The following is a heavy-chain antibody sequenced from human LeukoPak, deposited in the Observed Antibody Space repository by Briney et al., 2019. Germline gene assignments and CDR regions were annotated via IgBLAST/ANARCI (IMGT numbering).Heavy chain of an antibody. V-gene: IGHV3-64*01. J-gene: IGHJ4*02. CDR2: ISSNGGST. CDR3: ARGEEFILTGYRIDY. CDR1: GFTFSSYA. D-gene: IGHD3-9*01. Sequence: GGSLRLSCAASGFTFSSYAMHWVRQAPGKGLEYVSAISSNGGSTYYANSVKGRFTISRDNSKNTLYLQMGSLRAEDTAVYYCARGEEFILTGYRIDYWGQGTLVTVSS.